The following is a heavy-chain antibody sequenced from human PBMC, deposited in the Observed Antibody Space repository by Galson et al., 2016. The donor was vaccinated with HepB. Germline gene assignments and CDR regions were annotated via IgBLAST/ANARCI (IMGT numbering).Heavy chain of an antibody. Sequence: SETLSLTCTVSGGSISSSGYYWGWIRQPPGKGLEWIGSWYYSGSTYYSPSLKSRVTVSVDTSKNQFSLKLRFVTAADAAIYYCARRTRGTYGFHYWGQGTLVTVST. V-gene: IGHV4-39*01. CDR3: ARRTRGTYGFHY. CDR1: GGSISSSGYY. J-gene: IGHJ4*02. D-gene: IGHD3-16*01. CDR2: WYYSGST.